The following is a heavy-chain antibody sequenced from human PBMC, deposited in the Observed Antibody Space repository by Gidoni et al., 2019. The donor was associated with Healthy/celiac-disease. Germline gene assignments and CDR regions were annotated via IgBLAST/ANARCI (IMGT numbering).Heavy chain of an antibody. J-gene: IGHJ4*02. CDR2: IRSKAYGGTT. CDR1: GFPFGDYA. D-gene: IGHD6-13*01. V-gene: IGHV3-49*04. Sequence: EVQLVESGGGLVQPGRSLRLSCTASGFPFGDYAMSWVRQAPGKGLEWVGFIRSKAYGGTTEYAASVKGRFTISRDDSKSIAYLQMNSLKTEDTAVYYCTRGSSSSRFPYYFDYWGQGTLVTVSS. CDR3: TRGSSSSRFPYYFDY.